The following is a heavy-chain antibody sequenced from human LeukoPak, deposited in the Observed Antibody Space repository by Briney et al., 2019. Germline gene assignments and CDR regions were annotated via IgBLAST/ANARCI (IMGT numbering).Heavy chain of an antibody. V-gene: IGHV1-46*03. CDR3: TKGGGSSSWYDY. CDR2: IDPSSGST. J-gene: IGHJ4*02. D-gene: IGHD6-13*01. Sequence: GASVKVSCKASGYTFTNYYIHWVRQAPGQGLEWMGIIDPSSGSTTYAQKFQGRVTMTRDTSTSTVYMQLSSLRSEDTAVYYCTKGGGSSSWYDYWGQGTLVTVSS. CDR1: GYTFTNYY.